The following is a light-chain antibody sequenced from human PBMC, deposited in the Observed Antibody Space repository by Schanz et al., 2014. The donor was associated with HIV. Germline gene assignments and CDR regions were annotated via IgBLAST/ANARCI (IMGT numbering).Light chain of an antibody. Sequence: EPVLTQSPATLSVYPGERVTLSCRTTQIISTSLAWYQQRPGQPPRLLVYGASSRAAGIPDRFSGSGSGTDFTLTINRLEPEDFAVYYCQQYGVSPPWTFGQGTKVELK. V-gene: IGKV3-20*01. CDR1: QIISTS. CDR3: QQYGVSPPWT. CDR2: GAS. J-gene: IGKJ1*01.